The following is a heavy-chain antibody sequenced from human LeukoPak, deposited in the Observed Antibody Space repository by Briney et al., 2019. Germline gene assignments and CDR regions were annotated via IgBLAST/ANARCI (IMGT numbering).Heavy chain of an antibody. V-gene: IGHV3-23*01. J-gene: IGHJ4*02. D-gene: IGHD3-3*01. CDR3: AKIFGVVMLTEFDY. Sequence: HPGASLRLSCAASGFTFSTSAMGWVRQAPGKGLVWVSGISVSGYSTYYAESVKGRFTISRDNSKNTLYLQMNSLRAEDTAVYYCAKIFGVVMLTEFDYWGQGTVVTVSS. CDR2: ISVSGYST. CDR1: GFTFSTSA.